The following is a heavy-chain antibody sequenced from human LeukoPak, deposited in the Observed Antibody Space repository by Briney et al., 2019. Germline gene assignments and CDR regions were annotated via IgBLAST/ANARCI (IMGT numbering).Heavy chain of an antibody. V-gene: IGHV4-34*01. CDR1: GDSISSSF. CDR2: INHSGST. CDR3: ARGADAFDI. Sequence: SETLSLTCTVSGDSISSSFWSWIRQPPGKGLEWIGEINHSGSTNYNPSLKSRVTISVDTSKNQFSLKLSSVTAADTAVYYCARGADAFDIWGQGTMVTVSS. J-gene: IGHJ3*02.